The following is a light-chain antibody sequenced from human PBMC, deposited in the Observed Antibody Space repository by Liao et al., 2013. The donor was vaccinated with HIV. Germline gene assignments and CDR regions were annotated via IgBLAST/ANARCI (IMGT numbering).Light chain of an antibody. V-gene: IGLV3-1*01. CDR2: KDS. J-gene: IGLJ2*01. CDR1: ALPKEY. CDR3: QAWDSSTGDVA. Sequence: SYELTQPPSVSVSPGQTARITCSGDALPKEYAYWYQQKPGQAPVLVIYKDSERPSGIPERMSGSKSGNTATLTISGTQAMDEADYYCQAWDSSTGDVAFGGGTKLTVL.